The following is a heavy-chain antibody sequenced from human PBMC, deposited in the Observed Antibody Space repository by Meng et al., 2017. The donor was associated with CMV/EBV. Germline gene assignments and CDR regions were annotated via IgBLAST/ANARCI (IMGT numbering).Heavy chain of an antibody. CDR2: ISWDGGST. D-gene: IGHD6-13*01. Sequence: AASGFTFDDYTMHWVRQAPGKGLEWVSLISWDGGSTYYADSVKGRFTISRDNSKNSLYLQMNSLRTEDTALYYCAKGTSSWYGGGDYWGQGTLVTGLL. V-gene: IGHV3-43*01. J-gene: IGHJ4*02. CDR1: GFTFDDYT. CDR3: AKGTSSWYGGGDY.